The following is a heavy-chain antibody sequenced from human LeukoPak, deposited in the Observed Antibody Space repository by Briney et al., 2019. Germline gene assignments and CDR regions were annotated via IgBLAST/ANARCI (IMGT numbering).Heavy chain of an antibody. D-gene: IGHD2-2*01. CDR2: ISGSGGST. Sequence: PGGSLRLSCAASGFTFSTYGMSWVRQAPGKGLDWVSAISGSGGSTYYADSVKGRFTISRDNSKNTLYLQMNSLRAEDTAVYYCAKDGEISLTSSGLLDYWGQGTLVIVSS. CDR3: AKDGEISLTSSGLLDY. CDR1: GFTFSTYG. J-gene: IGHJ4*02. V-gene: IGHV3-23*01.